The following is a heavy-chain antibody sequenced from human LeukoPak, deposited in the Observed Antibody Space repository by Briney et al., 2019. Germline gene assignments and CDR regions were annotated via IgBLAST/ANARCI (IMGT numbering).Heavy chain of an antibody. CDR3: AKLGYSSSWYRFLGY. J-gene: IGHJ4*02. Sequence: GGSLRLSCAASGFTFSSYAMHWVRQAPGKGLEWVAVISYDGSNKYYADSVKGRFTISRDNSKNTLYLQMNSLRAEDTAVYYCAKLGYSSSWYRFLGYWGQGTLVTVSS. CDR2: ISYDGSNK. CDR1: GFTFSSYA. D-gene: IGHD6-13*01. V-gene: IGHV3-30*04.